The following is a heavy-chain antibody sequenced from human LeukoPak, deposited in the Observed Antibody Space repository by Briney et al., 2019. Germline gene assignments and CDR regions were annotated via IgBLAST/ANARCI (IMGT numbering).Heavy chain of an antibody. J-gene: IGHJ4*02. CDR3: TTKTKYSSSPF. D-gene: IGHD6-13*01. V-gene: IGHV3-15*01. CDR1: GFTFSNAW. CDR2: IKSKTDGGTT. Sequence: PGGSLRPSCAASGFTFSNAWMSWVRQAPGKGLEWVGRIKSKTDGGTTDYAAPVKGRFTISRDDSKNTLYLQMNSLKTEDTAVYYCTTKTKYSSSPFWGQGTLVTVSS.